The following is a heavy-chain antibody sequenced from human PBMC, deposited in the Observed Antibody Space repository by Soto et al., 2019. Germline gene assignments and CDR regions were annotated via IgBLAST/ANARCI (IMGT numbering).Heavy chain of an antibody. V-gene: IGHV3-73*01. CDR2: IRSKANSYAT. CDR1: GFTFSCSA. J-gene: IGHJ6*02. D-gene: IGHD5-18*01. CDR3: TRHGSDTAMAYYYYGMDV. Sequence: GGSLRLSCAASGFTFSCSAMHWVRQASGKGLEWVGRIRSKANSYATAYAASVKGRFTISRDDSKNTAYLQMNSLKTEDTAVYYCTRHGSDTAMAYYYYGMDVWGQGTTVTVSS.